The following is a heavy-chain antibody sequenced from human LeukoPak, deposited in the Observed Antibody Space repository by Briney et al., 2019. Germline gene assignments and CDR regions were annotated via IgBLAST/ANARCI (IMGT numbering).Heavy chain of an antibody. CDR3: ARESTAMVFDY. V-gene: IGHV1-69*01. CDR2: IIPIFGTA. J-gene: IGHJ4*02. Sequence: SVKLSCKPSGGTFSSYAISWVRQAPGQGLEWMGGIIPIFGTANYTQKCQGRVTITADESTSTAYMELSSLRSEDTAVYYCARESTAMVFDYWGQGTLVTVSS. D-gene: IGHD5-18*01. CDR1: GGTFSSYA.